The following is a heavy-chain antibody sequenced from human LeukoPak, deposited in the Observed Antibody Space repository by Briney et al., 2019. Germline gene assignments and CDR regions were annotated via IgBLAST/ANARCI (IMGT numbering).Heavy chain of an antibody. CDR3: AKAVWYGDYQFDY. CDR1: GFTFTNAW. D-gene: IGHD4-17*01. V-gene: IGHV3-23*01. CDR2: ITGNGADT. Sequence: PGGSLRLSCAASGFTFTNAWMSWVRQAPGKGLEWVSGITGNGADTYYAESVRGRFTISRDNSKNTVYLQMNSLRAEDTAVYYCAKAVWYGDYQFDYWGQGTLVTVSS. J-gene: IGHJ4*02.